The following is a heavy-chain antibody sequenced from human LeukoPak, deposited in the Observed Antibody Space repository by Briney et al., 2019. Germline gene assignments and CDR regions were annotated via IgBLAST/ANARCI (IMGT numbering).Heavy chain of an antibody. CDR3: TRATSVVVPAADHYYYGMDV. D-gene: IGHD2-2*01. V-gene: IGHV1-2*02. Sequence: ASVKVSCKASGSTFTGYYMHWVRQAPGQGLEWMGWINPNSGGSDYAQKFQGGVTMTRDTSLSTAYMELSRLRSDDTAVYYCTRATSVVVPAADHYYYGMDVWGQGTTVTVSS. J-gene: IGHJ6*02. CDR2: INPNSGGS. CDR1: GSTFTGYY.